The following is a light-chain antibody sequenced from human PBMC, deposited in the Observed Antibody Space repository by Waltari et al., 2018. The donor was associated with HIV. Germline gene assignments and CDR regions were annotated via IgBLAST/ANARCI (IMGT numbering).Light chain of an antibody. CDR3: QQCSNWPPYA. CDR1: QSVGSY. J-gene: IGKJ2*01. V-gene: IGKV3-11*01. Sequence: EIVLTQSPATLSFSPGDRATLSCRAKQSVGSYLACYQQKPGQTPRLLIYDASNRATGIPARFSGSGSGTDFTLTISSLEPEDFPIYYCQQCSNWPPYAFGQGTKLEI. CDR2: DAS.